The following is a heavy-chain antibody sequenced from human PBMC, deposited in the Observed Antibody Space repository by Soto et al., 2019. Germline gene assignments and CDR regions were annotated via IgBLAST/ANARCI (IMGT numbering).Heavy chain of an antibody. D-gene: IGHD5-18*01. CDR2: ISAYNGNT. CDR1: GYTFTSYG. CDR3: ARDSNTAPYYYYGMDV. Sequence: QVQLVQSGAEVKKPGASVKVSCKASGYTFTSYGISWVRQAPGQGLEWMGWISAYNGNTDYAQKLQGRVTMTTDTSTSTAYMELRSLRSDDTAVYYCARDSNTAPYYYYGMDVWGQGTTVTVSS. J-gene: IGHJ6*02. V-gene: IGHV1-18*04.